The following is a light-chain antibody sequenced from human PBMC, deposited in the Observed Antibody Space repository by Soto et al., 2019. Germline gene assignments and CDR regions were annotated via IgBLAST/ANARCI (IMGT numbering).Light chain of an antibody. CDR1: QSLNSNF. Sequence: EFVLTQSPGTLSLSPGERATLSCRASQSLNSNFFAWYQHRPGQAPRLLIYGASTRVTGVPDRFSGSGSVTDFTLTISRLEPEDFAVYYCQEYGSSPPRYTFGQGTKLEI. V-gene: IGKV3-20*01. CDR2: GAS. J-gene: IGKJ2*01. CDR3: QEYGSSPPRYT.